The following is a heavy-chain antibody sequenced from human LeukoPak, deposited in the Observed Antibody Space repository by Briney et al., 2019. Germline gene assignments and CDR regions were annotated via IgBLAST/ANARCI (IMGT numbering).Heavy chain of an antibody. J-gene: IGHJ5*02. Sequence: SETLSLTCTASGDSINSYYWSWIRQPPGKGLEWIGYIYYSGSTKYNPSIKSRVTISVDTSKNQFSLKLSSVTAADTAVYYCATNEGPWGQGTLVTVSS. CDR2: IYYSGST. CDR1: GDSINSYY. V-gene: IGHV4-59*08. CDR3: ATNEGP. D-gene: IGHD1-1*01.